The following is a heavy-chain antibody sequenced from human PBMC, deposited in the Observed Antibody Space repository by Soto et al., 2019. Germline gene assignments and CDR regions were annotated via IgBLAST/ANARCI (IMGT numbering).Heavy chain of an antibody. D-gene: IGHD3-3*01. V-gene: IGHV4-30-4*01. CDR2: IYYSGST. CDR1: GGSFTMGDYS. CDR3: ASAPYYDFWSGYPYFDY. J-gene: IGHJ4*02. Sequence: PSETLSPTATFLGGSFTMGDYSWGWFRQPPGKGLEWIGYIYYSGSTYYNPSLKSRVTISVDTSKNQFSLKLSSVTAADTAVYYCASAPYYDFWSGYPYFDYWGQGTLVTVSS.